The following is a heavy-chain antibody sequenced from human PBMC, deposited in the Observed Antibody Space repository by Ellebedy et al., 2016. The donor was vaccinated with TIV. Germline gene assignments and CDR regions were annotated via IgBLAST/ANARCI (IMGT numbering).Heavy chain of an antibody. CDR3: AKGLGSGGYTYIALDY. D-gene: IGHD5-18*01. Sequence: PGGSLRLSCAASGFTFSSYWMSWVRQAPGKGLEWVANIKQDGSEKYYVDSVKGRFTISRDNSKNTLYLQMNSLTDEDTAVYYCAKGLGSGGYTYIALDYWGQGALVTVSS. CDR1: GFTFSSYW. CDR2: IKQDGSEK. V-gene: IGHV3-7*05. J-gene: IGHJ4*02.